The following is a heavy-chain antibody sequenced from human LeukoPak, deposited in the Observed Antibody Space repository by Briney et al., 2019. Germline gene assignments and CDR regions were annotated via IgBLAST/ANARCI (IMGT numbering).Heavy chain of an antibody. J-gene: IGHJ4*02. V-gene: IGHV4-39*01. CDR2: IYYSGST. CDR1: GGSISSSSYC. Sequence: PSETLSLTCTVSGGSISSSSYCWGWIRQPPGKGLEWIGSIYYSGSTYYSPSLNGRVTISVDTTKNQFSLKLTSVTAADTAVYYCARLSYNWNTGYWGQGTLVTVSS. CDR3: ARLSYNWNTGY. D-gene: IGHD1/OR15-1a*01.